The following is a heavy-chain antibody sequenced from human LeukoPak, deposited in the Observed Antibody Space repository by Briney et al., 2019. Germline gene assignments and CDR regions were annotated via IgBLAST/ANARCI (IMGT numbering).Heavy chain of an antibody. CDR1: GGSFSGYY. CDR2: INHSGST. Sequence: RSSETLSLTCAVYGGSFSGYYWSWIRQPPGKGLEWIGEINHSGSTNYNPSLKSRVTISVDTSKNQFSLKLSSVTAADTAVYYCARVGHLAGFTYFDYWGQGTLVTVSS. CDR3: ARVGHLAGFTYFDY. V-gene: IGHV4-34*01. J-gene: IGHJ4*02. D-gene: IGHD3-9*01.